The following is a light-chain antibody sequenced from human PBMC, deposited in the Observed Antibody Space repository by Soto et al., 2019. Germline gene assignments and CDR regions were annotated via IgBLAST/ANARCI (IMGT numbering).Light chain of an antibody. J-gene: IGLJ1*01. CDR1: SSDVGRYNY. CDR3: SLYTSRSTYV. Sequence: QSALTQPASVSGSPGQSITISCTGTSSDVGRYNYVSWYQQHAGKPPKLMIYDVSNRPSGVSNRFSGSKSGNTASLTISGLQTEDEADYYCSLYTSRSTYVFGTGTKLTVL. V-gene: IGLV2-14*01. CDR2: DVS.